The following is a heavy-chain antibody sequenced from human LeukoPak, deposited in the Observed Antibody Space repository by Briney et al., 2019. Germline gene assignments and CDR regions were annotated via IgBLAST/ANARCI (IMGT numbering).Heavy chain of an antibody. CDR3: ARDGEGYCSSTSCYASGPSWFDP. Sequence: GGSLRLSCAASGFTFSSYEMNRVRQAPGKGLEWVSYISSSGSTIYYADSVKGRFTISRDNAKNSLYLQMNSLRAEDTAVYYCARDGEGYCSSTSCYASGPSWFDPWGQGTLVTVSS. J-gene: IGHJ5*02. CDR2: ISSSGSTI. V-gene: IGHV3-48*03. CDR1: GFTFSSYE. D-gene: IGHD2-2*01.